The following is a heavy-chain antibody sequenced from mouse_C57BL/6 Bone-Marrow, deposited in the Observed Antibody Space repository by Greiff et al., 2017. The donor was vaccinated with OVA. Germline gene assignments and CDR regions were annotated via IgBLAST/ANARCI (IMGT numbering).Heavy chain of an antibody. CDR2: IDPETGGT. J-gene: IGHJ2*01. CDR1: GYTFTDYE. V-gene: IGHV1-15*01. Sequence: VKLQESGAELVRPGASVTLSCKASGYTFTDYEMHWVKQTPVHGLEWIGAIDPETGGTAYNQKFKGKAILTADKSSSTAYMELRSLTSEDSAVYYCTRGMRNPDYWGQGTTLTVSS. CDR3: TRGMRNPDY.